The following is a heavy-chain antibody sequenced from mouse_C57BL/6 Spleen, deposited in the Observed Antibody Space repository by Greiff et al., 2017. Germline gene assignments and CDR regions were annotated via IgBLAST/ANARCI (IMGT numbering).Heavy chain of an antibody. J-gene: IGHJ2*01. CDR2: IYPGDGDT. D-gene: IGHD1-1*01. CDR1: GYAFSSYW. Sequence: VMLVESGAELVKPGASVKISCKASGYAFSSYWMNWVKQRPGKGLEWIGQIYPGDGDTNYNGKFKGKATLTADKSSSTAYMQLSSLTSEDSAVYFCARGITTVVEGYYFDYWGQGTTLTVSS. CDR3: ARGITTVVEGYYFDY. V-gene: IGHV1-80*01.